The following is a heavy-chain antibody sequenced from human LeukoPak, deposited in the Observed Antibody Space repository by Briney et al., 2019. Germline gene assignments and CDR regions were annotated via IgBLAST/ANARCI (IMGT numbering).Heavy chain of an antibody. CDR2: INPNSGGT. D-gene: IGHD3-22*01. Sequence: ASVKVSCKASGYTFTGYYMHWVRQAPGQGRAWMGWINPNSGGTNYAQKFQGRVTMTRDTSISTAYMELSRLRSDDTAVYYCARGGDYDSSGVDYWGQGTLVTVSS. J-gene: IGHJ4*02. CDR1: GYTFTGYY. V-gene: IGHV1-2*02. CDR3: ARGGDYDSSGVDY.